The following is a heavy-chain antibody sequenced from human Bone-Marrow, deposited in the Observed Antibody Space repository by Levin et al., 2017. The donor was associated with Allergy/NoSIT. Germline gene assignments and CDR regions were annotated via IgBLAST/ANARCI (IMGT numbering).Heavy chain of an antibody. D-gene: IGHD2-2*01. CDR2: ISGSGGST. Sequence: GGSLRLSCAASGFTFSSYAMSWVRQAPGKGLEWVSAISGSGGSTYYADSVKGRFTISRDNSKNTLYLQMNSLRAEDTAVYYCAKDLAYGTKISPNCSSTSCYFKGPSGDYYYYGMDVWGQGTTVTVSS. V-gene: IGHV3-23*01. J-gene: IGHJ6*02. CDR1: GFTFSSYA. CDR3: AKDLAYGTKISPNCSSTSCYFKGPSGDYYYYGMDV.